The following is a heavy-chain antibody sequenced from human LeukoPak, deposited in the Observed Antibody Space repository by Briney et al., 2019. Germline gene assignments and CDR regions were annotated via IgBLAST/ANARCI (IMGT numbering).Heavy chain of an antibody. CDR1: GFTFSTYS. CDR3: ARGWGGNSGGGAIDY. J-gene: IGHJ4*02. Sequence: SGGSLRLSCAASGFTFSTYSMNWVRRAPGKGLEWVSSISSSSSYIYYADSVKGRFTSSRDNAKNSLYLQMNSLRAEGTALYYCARGWGGNSGGGAIDYWGQGTLVTVSS. V-gene: IGHV3-21*01. CDR2: ISSSSSYI. D-gene: IGHD4-23*01.